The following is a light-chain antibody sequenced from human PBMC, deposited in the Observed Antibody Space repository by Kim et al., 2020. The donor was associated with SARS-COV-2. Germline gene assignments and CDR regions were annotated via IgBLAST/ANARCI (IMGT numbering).Light chain of an antibody. Sequence: SYELTQPPSMSVFPGQTASITCSGDKLGDKYACWYQQTPGQSPVLIIYQDNKRPSGIPERFSGSNSGNTATLTISGTQAVDEADYYCQAWDSSTAFYVFG. CDR1: KLGDKY. J-gene: IGLJ1*01. CDR2: QDN. CDR3: QAWDSSTAFYV. V-gene: IGLV3-1*01.